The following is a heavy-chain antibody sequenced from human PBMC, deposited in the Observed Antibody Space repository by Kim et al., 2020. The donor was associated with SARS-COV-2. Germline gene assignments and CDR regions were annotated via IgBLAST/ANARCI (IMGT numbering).Heavy chain of an antibody. V-gene: IGHV3-30*07. Sequence: ADSVKGQITIARNNSKDTMYLQMNSLRAEDTAVYYCAREGAGTDYYYGMDVWGQGTTVTVSS. D-gene: IGHD6-19*01. CDR3: AREGAGTDYYYGMDV. J-gene: IGHJ6*02.